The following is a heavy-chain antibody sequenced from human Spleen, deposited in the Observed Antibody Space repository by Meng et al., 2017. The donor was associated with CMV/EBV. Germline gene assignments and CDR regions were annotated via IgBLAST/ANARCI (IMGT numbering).Heavy chain of an antibody. CDR3: AKGDQLIDP. CDR2: IYSSGST. V-gene: IGHV4-59*01. D-gene: IGHD3-22*01. CDR1: GGSLDTYT. Sequence: GSLRLSCSVSGGSLDTYTWNWIRQPPGKGLEWVGYIYSSGSTNYNPSLGSRVTISVDTSKNQFSLKLRSLTAADTAVYYCAKGDQLIDPWGLGTLVTVSS. J-gene: IGHJ5*02.